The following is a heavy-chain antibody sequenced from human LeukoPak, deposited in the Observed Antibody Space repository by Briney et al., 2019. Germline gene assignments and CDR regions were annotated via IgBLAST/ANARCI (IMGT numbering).Heavy chain of an antibody. CDR1: GYSISSGYY. Sequence: SETLSLTCTVSGYSISSGYYWGWIRQPPGRGLEWIASIYYRGSTHYNPSLASLKSRVTISGDTSKNQFSLKLRSVTAADTAVYYCARAPEYGLYYFDYWGQGTLVTVSS. CDR3: ARAPEYGLYYFDY. CDR2: IYYRGST. V-gene: IGHV4-38-2*02. J-gene: IGHJ4*02. D-gene: IGHD1-14*01.